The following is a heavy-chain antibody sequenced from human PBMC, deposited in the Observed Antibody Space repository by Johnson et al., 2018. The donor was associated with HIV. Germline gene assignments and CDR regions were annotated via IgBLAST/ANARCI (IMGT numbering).Heavy chain of an antibody. D-gene: IGHD6-6*01. V-gene: IGHV3-30*04. Sequence: QVQLVESGGGVVQPGRSLRLSCAASGFTFSSYAMHWVRQAPGKGLEWVAVISYDGSNKYYADSVKGRFTISRDNSKNTLYLQMNSLGAEDTAVYYCSDDLGGSSSPHAFDVWGQGTMVTVSS. CDR3: SDDLGGSSSPHAFDV. J-gene: IGHJ3*01. CDR1: GFTFSSYA. CDR2: ISYDGSNK.